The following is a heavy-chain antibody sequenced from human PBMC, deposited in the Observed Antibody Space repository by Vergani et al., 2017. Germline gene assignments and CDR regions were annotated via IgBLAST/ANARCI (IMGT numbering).Heavy chain of an antibody. Sequence: QVQLQESGPGLVKPSETLSLTCTVSGGSISSYYWSWIRQPPGKGLEWIGYIYYSGSTNYNPSLKSRVTISVDPSKNQFSLKLSSVTAADTAVYYCASQRPYYDILTGYFGGWFDPWGQGTLVTVSS. CDR2: IYYSGST. CDR3: ASQRPYYDILTGYFGGWFDP. J-gene: IGHJ5*02. CDR1: GGSISSYY. V-gene: IGHV4-59*01. D-gene: IGHD3-9*01.